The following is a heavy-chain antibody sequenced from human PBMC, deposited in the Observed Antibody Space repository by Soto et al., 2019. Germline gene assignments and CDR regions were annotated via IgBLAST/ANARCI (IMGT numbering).Heavy chain of an antibody. CDR3: RRSRRYSTDV. V-gene: IGHV4-39*01. J-gene: IGHJ6*02. CDR2: IYSTGNT. Sequence: QLQLQESGPGLVKPSETLSLTCTVSGGSISSSSYWGWIRQPPGKGLEWIGSIYSTGNTYYNPSLKTPVSISAATPKNQFSLKLPSATAADTAVSYGRRSRRYSTDVWGQGTRVTVSS. CDR1: GGSISSSSY.